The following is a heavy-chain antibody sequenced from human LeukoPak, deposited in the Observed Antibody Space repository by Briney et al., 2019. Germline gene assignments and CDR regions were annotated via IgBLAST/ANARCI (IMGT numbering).Heavy chain of an antibody. Sequence: ASVKVSCKASGYTFTSYDINWVRQATGQGLEWMGWMNPNSGNTGYAQKFQGRVTMTRNTSISTAYMELGSLRSEDTAVYYCARGRYLYGSGSYGYWGQGTLVTVSS. CDR1: GYTFTSYD. J-gene: IGHJ4*02. V-gene: IGHV1-8*01. CDR3: ARGRYLYGSGSYGY. CDR2: MNPNSGNT. D-gene: IGHD3-10*01.